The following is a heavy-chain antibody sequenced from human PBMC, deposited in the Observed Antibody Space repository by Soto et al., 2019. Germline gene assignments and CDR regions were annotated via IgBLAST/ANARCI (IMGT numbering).Heavy chain of an antibody. CDR3: VRDAPTNLEDADAMASWFDP. Sequence: EVLLVESGGGLVQPWGSLRLSCAASGVNFNFYWMHWVRQAPGKGLVWVSRINGDGSTTDYADSVKGRFTISRDNAKNTLFLQMDSLRVEDAAVYYCVRDAPTNLEDADAMASWFDPWGQGTLVSVSS. D-gene: IGHD2-2*01. V-gene: IGHV3-74*01. CDR1: GVNFNFYW. CDR2: INGDGSTT. J-gene: IGHJ5*02.